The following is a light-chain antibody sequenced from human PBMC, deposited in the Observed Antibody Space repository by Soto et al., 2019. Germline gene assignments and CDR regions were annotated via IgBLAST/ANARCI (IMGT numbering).Light chain of an antibody. CDR1: SGHSNYA. V-gene: IGLV4-69*01. J-gene: IGLJ2*01. Sequence: QLVLTQSPSASASLGASVTLTCTLSSGHSNYAIAWHQQQSEKGPRYLMKLNSDGSHSKGDGIPDRFSGSSSGAARYLTISSLQSEDEADYYCQTWGSGIVVFGGGTKLTVL. CDR3: QTWGSGIVV. CDR2: LNSDGSH.